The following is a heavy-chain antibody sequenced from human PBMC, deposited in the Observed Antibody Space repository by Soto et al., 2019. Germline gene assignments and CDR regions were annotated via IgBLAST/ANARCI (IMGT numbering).Heavy chain of an antibody. Sequence: QVQLVQSGAEVKKPGSSVKVSCKASGGTFSSYTISWVRQAPGQGLEWMGRIIPILGIANYAQKFQGRVTIRAXXSTSTAYMELRSLRSEDTAVYYCARAISIAAAFDYWGQGTLVTVSS. CDR1: GGTFSSYT. CDR3: ARAISIAAAFDY. D-gene: IGHD6-13*01. CDR2: IIPILGIA. V-gene: IGHV1-69*02. J-gene: IGHJ4*02.